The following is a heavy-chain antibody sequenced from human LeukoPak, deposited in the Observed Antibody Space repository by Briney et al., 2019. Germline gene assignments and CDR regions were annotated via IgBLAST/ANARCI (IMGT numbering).Heavy chain of an antibody. J-gene: IGHJ4*01. CDR3: ASPTAQPQIPPSYYFDY. D-gene: IGHD2-2*01. V-gene: IGHV1-69*04. CDR2: IIPILGIA. Sequence: SVKVSCKASGGTFSSYAISWVRQAPGQGLEWMGRIIPILGIANYAQKFQGRVTITADKSTSTAYMELRSLRSEHTAVYYCASPTAQPQIPPSYYFDYWGHGTLVTVSS. CDR1: GGTFSSYA.